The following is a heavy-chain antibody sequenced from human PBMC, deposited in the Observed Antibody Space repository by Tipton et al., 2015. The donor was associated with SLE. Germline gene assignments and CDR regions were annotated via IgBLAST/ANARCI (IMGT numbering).Heavy chain of an antibody. V-gene: IGHV4-59*01. CDR2: MSYYGRT. D-gene: IGHD3-3*01. CDR3: ARANFDFWSGLDC. Sequence: TLSLTCTVSGGSSSSYYWSWIRQPPGKGLEWIGYMSYYGRTNYNPSLKNRVTMSLDTSKNQFSLKLSSVTAADTAVYYCARANFDFWSGLDCWGQGTLVTVSS. CDR1: GGSSSSYY. J-gene: IGHJ4*02.